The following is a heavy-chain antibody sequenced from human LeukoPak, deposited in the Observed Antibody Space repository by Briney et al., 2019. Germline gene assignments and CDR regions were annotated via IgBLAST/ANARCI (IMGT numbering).Heavy chain of an antibody. CDR1: GFTFSSYG. J-gene: IGHJ4*02. Sequence: QPGGSLRLSCAASGFTFSSYGMHWVRQAPGKGLEWVAVIWYDGSNKYYADSVKGRFTISRDNSKNSLYLQMNSLRGEDTAVYYCARPRWLQFGPHDSWGQGTLVTVSS. V-gene: IGHV3-33*01. CDR2: IWYDGSNK. D-gene: IGHD5-24*01. CDR3: ARPRWLQFGPHDS.